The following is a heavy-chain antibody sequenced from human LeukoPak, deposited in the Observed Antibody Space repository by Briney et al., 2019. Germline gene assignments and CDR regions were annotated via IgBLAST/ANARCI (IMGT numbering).Heavy chain of an antibody. CDR3: ARHGVNQWWLVGWFDP. J-gene: IGHJ5*02. V-gene: IGHV4-61*02. CDR2: IQTSPSRSA. Sequence: SETLSLTCTVSGASISSGLYYWNWIRQSAGKGLEWIGRIQTSPSRSANYNPSLKSRVTISVDTSENQFSLKLSSVTAADTAVYYCARHGVNQWWLVGWFDPWGQGTLVTVSS. CDR1: GASISSGLYY. D-gene: IGHD6-19*01.